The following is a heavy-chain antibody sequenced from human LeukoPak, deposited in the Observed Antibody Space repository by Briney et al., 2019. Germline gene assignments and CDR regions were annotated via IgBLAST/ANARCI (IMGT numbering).Heavy chain of an antibody. V-gene: IGHV3-9*03. CDR1: GFTFDDYP. CDR2: ISWNSGSI. Sequence: GGSLRLSCAASGFTFDDYPMHWVRQAPGKGLEWVSGISWNSGSIGYADSVKGRFTISRDNAKNSLYLQMNSLRAEDMALYYCAKDILARSSITGTWGHAFDIWGQGTMVTVSS. J-gene: IGHJ3*02. D-gene: IGHD1-20*01. CDR3: AKDILARSSITGTWGHAFDI.